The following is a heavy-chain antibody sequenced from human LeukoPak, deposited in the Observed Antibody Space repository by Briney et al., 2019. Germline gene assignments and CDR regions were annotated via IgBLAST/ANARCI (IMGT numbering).Heavy chain of an antibody. D-gene: IGHD1-26*01. J-gene: IGHJ4*02. Sequence: GSLRLSCAASGFTFSTYWMSWVRQPPGKGLEWIGNIYSSGNTYYNASLKSRVTIYIDTSKNQFSLNLSSVTAADTAVYYCAKSGGSGLIDYWGQGTLVTVSS. CDR1: GFTFSTYW. V-gene: IGHV4-59*04. CDR3: AKSGGSGLIDY. CDR2: IYSSGNT.